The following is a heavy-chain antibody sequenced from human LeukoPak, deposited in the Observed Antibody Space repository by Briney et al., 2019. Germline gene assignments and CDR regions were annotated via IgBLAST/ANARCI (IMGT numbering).Heavy chain of an antibody. CDR3: AKAARGYYYMDV. CDR1: GFTFNDYA. D-gene: IGHD3-10*01. V-gene: IGHV3-9*03. J-gene: IGHJ6*03. CDR2: ISWNSGSI. Sequence: PGGSLRLSWAASGFTFNDYAMHWVRQAPGKGLEWVSGISWNSGSIGYADSVKGRFTISRDNAKNSLYLQMNSLRAEDMALYYCAKAARGYYYMDVWGKGTTVTVSS.